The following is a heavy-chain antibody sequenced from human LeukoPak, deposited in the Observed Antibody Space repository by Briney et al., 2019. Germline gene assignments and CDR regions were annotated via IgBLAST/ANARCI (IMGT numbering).Heavy chain of an antibody. J-gene: IGHJ4*02. V-gene: IGHV4-34*01. CDR1: GGSFSGYY. CDR3: ASWYYYGSGSYED. CDR2: INHSGST. D-gene: IGHD3-10*01. Sequence: SETLSLTCAVYGGSFSGYYWSWIRQPPGKGLEWIGEINHSGSTNYNPSLKSRVTISVDTSKNQFSLKVSSVTAADTAVYYCASWYYYGSGSYEDWGQGTLVTVSS.